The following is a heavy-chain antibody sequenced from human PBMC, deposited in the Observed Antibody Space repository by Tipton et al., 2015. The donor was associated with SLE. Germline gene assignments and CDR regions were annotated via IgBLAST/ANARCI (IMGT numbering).Heavy chain of an antibody. CDR3: ARGALESSVVYYYYYGVDV. Sequence: TLSLTCAVYGGSFSGYYWSWIRQPPGKGLEWIGEINHSGSTYYNPSLKSRVTISVDTSKNQFSLKLSSVIAADTAVYYCARGALESSVVYYYYYGVDVWAQGTTVTVSS. D-gene: IGHD3-3*01. J-gene: IGHJ6*02. V-gene: IGHV4-34*01. CDR1: GGSFSGYY. CDR2: INHSGST.